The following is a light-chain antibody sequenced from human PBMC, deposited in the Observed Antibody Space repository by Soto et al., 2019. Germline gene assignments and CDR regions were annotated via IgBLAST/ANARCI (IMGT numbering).Light chain of an antibody. CDR2: AVS. CDR3: SSYTTSSTLLSV. CDR1: SSDVGGYNY. Sequence: QSALTQPASVSGSPGQSITISCTGTSSDVGGYNYVSWYQQHPGKAPKLMIYAVSNRPSGVSTRLSGSKYVNKASLTISGLQAEDEAAYHCSSYTTSSTLLSVFGTGTKLTVL. J-gene: IGLJ1*01. V-gene: IGLV2-14*01.